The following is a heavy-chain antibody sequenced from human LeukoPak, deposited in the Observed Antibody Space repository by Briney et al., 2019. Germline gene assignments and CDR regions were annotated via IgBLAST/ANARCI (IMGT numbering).Heavy chain of an antibody. CDR2: IWYDGSNK. J-gene: IGHJ4*02. Sequence: GGSLRLSCAASGFPFSSYGMHWVRQAPGKGLEWVAVIWYDGSNKYYADSVKGRFTISRDNSKNTLYLQMNSLRAEDTAVYYCAREDSSSWQLDYWGQGTLVTVSS. CDR1: GFPFSSYG. CDR3: AREDSSSWQLDY. D-gene: IGHD6-13*01. V-gene: IGHV3-33*01.